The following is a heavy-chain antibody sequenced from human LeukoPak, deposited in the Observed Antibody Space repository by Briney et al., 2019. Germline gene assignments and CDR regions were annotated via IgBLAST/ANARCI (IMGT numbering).Heavy chain of an antibody. CDR2: INPSGDRT. CDR1: GYTFTSYY. D-gene: IGHD4-23*01. Sequence: ASVKVSCKASGYTFTSYYIHWVRQAPGQGLEWMGIINPSGDRTTYAQKFQGRVTMTRDTSTSTVYMELSSLRSEDTAVYYCARGDYGGDYFDYWGQGTLVTVSS. J-gene: IGHJ4*02. CDR3: ARGDYGGDYFDY. V-gene: IGHV1-46*01.